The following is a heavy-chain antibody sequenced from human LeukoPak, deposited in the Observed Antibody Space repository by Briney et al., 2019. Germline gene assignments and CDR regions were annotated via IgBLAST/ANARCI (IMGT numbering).Heavy chain of an antibody. CDR2: INSDGSST. CDR3: ARQTETALDY. CDR1: GFTFSSYC. J-gene: IGHJ4*02. Sequence: GGSLRLSCAASGFTFSSYCMHWVRQAPGKGLVWVSRINSDGSSTDYADSVKGRFTISRDNAKNTPYPQMKSLSAEDSAVYYCARQTETALDYWGQGTLVTVSS. V-gene: IGHV3-74*01.